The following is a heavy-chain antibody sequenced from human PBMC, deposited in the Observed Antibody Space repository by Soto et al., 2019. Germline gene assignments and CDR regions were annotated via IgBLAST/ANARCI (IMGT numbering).Heavy chain of an antibody. CDR2: IYHSGST. CDR1: GGAISSGDFS. J-gene: IGHJ3*02. Sequence: PSETLSLTCAVSGGAISSGDFSWTWIRQPPGRGLEWIAYIYHSGSTNYNPSLKSRVTISVDTSKNQFSLKLSSVTAADTAVYYCARDLRWAGFDDAFDIWGQGTMVTVSS. V-gene: IGHV4-30-2*01. CDR3: ARDLRWAGFDDAFDI. D-gene: IGHD4-17*01.